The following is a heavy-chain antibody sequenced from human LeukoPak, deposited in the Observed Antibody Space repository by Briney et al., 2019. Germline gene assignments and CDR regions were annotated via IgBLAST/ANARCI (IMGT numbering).Heavy chain of an antibody. Sequence: SETLSLTCTVSGGSISSYYWSWIRQPPGKGLEWIGYIYYSGSTNYNPSLKSRVTMSVDTSKNQFSLKLSSVTAADTAVYYCARDSTLGYGSGSYYNQPRYFDYWGQGTLVTVSS. D-gene: IGHD3-10*01. CDR2: IYYSGST. V-gene: IGHV4-59*12. CDR3: ARDSTLGYGSGSYYNQPRYFDY. J-gene: IGHJ4*02. CDR1: GGSISSYY.